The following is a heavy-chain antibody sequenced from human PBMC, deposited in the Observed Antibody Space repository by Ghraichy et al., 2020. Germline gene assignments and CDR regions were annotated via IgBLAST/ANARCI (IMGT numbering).Heavy chain of an antibody. CDR1: GFNLGVYT. V-gene: IGHV3-21*01. CDR2: ISSDSSRI. D-gene: IGHD3-10*01. CDR3: VRGDGSGSFYY. J-gene: IGHJ4*02. Sequence: GGSLRLSCATSGFNLGVYTMNWLRWAPNKGLEWVSSISSDSSRIYYTDSLRGRFTISRDNAMNSMYLQMNSLTVEDTAMYYCVRGDGSGSFYYWGQGTQVTVSS.